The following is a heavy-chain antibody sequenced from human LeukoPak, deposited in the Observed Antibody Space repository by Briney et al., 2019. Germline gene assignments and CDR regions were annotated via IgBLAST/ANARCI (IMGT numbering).Heavy chain of an antibody. CDR1: GFTFSSYA. J-gene: IGHJ4*02. D-gene: IGHD3-22*01. Sequence: GGSLRLSCAASGFTFSSYAMSWVRQAPGKGLEWVANIKQDGSEKYYVDSVKGRFTISRDNAKNSLYLQMNSLRAEDTAVYYCAREGRGYKVAKFDYWGQGTLVTVSS. CDR2: IKQDGSEK. V-gene: IGHV3-7*01. CDR3: AREGRGYKVAKFDY.